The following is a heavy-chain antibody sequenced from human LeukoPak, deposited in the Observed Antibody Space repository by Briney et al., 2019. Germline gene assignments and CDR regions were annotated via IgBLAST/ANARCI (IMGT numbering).Heavy chain of an antibody. D-gene: IGHD3-3*01. CDR1: GFTFSGSA. CDR2: IRSKANSYAT. Sequence: GGSLRLSCAASGFTFSGSAMHWVRQASGKGLEWVGRIRSKANSYATAYAASVKGRFTVSRDDSKNTAYLQMNSLKTEDTAVYYCTSSSGSIDYWGQGTLVTVSS. V-gene: IGHV3-73*01. CDR3: TSSSGSIDY. J-gene: IGHJ4*02.